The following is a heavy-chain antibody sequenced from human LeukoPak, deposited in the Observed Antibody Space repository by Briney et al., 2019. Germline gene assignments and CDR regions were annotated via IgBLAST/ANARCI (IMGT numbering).Heavy chain of an antibody. Sequence: VASVKVSCKASGYTFTDHYMHWVRPAPGQGVEWMGRINPNSGGTKYAQKFQGRVTMTRDTSISTAYMELNRLTSDDTAVYYCAKCGDFIAASYNWFDPWGPGTLVTVSS. J-gene: IGHJ5*02. V-gene: IGHV1-2*06. D-gene: IGHD6-13*01. CDR2: INPNSGGT. CDR1: GYTFTDHY. CDR3: AKCGDFIAASYNWFDP.